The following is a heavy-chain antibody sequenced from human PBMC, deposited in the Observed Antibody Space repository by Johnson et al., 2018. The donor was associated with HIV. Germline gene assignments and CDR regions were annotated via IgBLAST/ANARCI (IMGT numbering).Heavy chain of an antibody. CDR1: GFTFSTYT. Sequence: QVQLVESGGGVVQPGRSLRLSCAASGFTFSTYTMYWVRQAPGKGLEWVAVISYDGSNKYYADSVKGRFTSSRDNSKNTLYLQMNSLGAEDTAVYYCARDANEFVVVIANDAFDMWGQGTMVTVSS. V-gene: IGHV3-30-3*01. D-gene: IGHD2-21*01. J-gene: IGHJ3*02. CDR2: ISYDGSNK. CDR3: ARDANEFVVVIANDAFDM.